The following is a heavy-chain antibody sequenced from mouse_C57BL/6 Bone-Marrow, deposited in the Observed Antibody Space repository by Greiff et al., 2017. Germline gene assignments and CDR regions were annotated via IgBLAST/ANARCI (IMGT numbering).Heavy chain of an antibody. CDR2: IYPRSGNT. D-gene: IGHD2-14*01. CDR1: GYTFTSYG. CDR3: ARYAYRGPY. Sequence: QVQLKESGAELARPGASVKLSCKASGYTFTSYGISWVKQRTGQGLEWIGEIYPRSGNTYYNEKFKGKATLTADKSSSTAYMELRSLTSNASAVYVCARYAYRGPYWGQGTLVTVSA. J-gene: IGHJ3*01. V-gene: IGHV1-81*01.